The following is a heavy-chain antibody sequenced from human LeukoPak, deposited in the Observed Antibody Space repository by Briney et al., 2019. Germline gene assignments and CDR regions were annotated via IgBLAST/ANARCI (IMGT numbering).Heavy chain of an antibody. V-gene: IGHV4-59*01. CDR2: IYYSGST. CDR1: GGSINDYY. Sequence: SETLSLTCTVSGGSINDYYWSWIRQPPGKGLEWIGYIYYSGSTNYNPSLKSRVTISVDTSKNQFSLKLSSVTAADTAVYYCAREGRMDSSGYYSSGFVYWGQGTLVTVSS. CDR3: AREGRMDSSGYYSSGFVY. J-gene: IGHJ4*02. D-gene: IGHD3-22*01.